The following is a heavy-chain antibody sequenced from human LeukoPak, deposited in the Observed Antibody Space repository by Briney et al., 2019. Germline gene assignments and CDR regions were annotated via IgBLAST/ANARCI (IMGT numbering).Heavy chain of an antibody. CDR1: GFTFSTYP. D-gene: IGHD1-26*01. Sequence: GGSLRLSCAASGFTFSTYPMYWVRQAPGRGPEYVSGINNNGDRTYYAKSVKGRFTISRDNSKNTLYLQVGSLRAEDMAVYYCARGSLVGPTPYLDSWGQGTLVIVSS. CDR2: INNNGDRT. V-gene: IGHV3-64*01. CDR3: ARGSLVGPTPYLDS. J-gene: IGHJ4*02.